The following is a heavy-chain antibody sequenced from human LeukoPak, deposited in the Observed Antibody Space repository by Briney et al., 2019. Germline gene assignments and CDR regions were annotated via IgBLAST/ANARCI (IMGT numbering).Heavy chain of an antibody. Sequence: PGRSLRLSCAASGFTFSSYAMHWVRQAPGKGLEWVAVISYDGSNKYYADSVKGRFTISRDNSKNTLYLQMNSLRAEDTAVYYCARAIWFGELFDWFDPWGHGTLVTVSS. CDR2: ISYDGSNK. CDR1: GFTFSSYA. D-gene: IGHD3-10*01. J-gene: IGHJ5*02. CDR3: ARAIWFGELFDWFDP. V-gene: IGHV3-30*04.